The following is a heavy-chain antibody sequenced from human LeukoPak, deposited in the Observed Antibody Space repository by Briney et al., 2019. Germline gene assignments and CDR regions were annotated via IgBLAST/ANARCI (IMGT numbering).Heavy chain of an antibody. CDR1: GGSISSSSYY. CDR2: IYYSGST. D-gene: IGHD5-12*01. Sequence: PSETLSLTCTVSGGSISSSSYYWGWIRQPPGKGLEWIGSIYYSGSTYYNPSLKRRVTISVDTSKNQFSLKLSSLTAADTAVYYCARTRWWLPPDYWGQGTLVTVSS. CDR3: ARTRWWLPPDY. J-gene: IGHJ4*02. V-gene: IGHV4-39*01.